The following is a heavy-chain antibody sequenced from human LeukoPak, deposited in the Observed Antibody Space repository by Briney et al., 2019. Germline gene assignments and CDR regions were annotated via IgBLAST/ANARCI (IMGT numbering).Heavy chain of an antibody. D-gene: IGHD3-22*01. V-gene: IGHV1-46*01. CDR1: GYSFTSYF. Sequence: ASVTVSCKASGYSFTSYFIHWVRQAPGQGLEWIGIINPSGGSTSYPQKFQGRLTMTRDASTSTVYMELSSLRSDDTAVYYCAREGVVIGVDYWGQGTLVTVSS. CDR3: AREGVVIGVDY. J-gene: IGHJ4*02. CDR2: INPSGGST.